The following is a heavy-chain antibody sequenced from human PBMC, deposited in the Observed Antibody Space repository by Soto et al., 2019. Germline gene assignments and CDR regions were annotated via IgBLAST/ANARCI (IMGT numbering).Heavy chain of an antibody. V-gene: IGHV4-59*11. CDR1: IINLC. D-gene: IGHD3-22*01. Sequence: IINLCCRWIIKNKEKGLEWIGYIYYSGSTNYNPSLKSRVTISVGTSKNQFSLKLSSVTAADTAVYFFVRGVDCLGSSGTVSEYWGQGTLVTVTS. J-gene: IGHJ4*02. CDR2: IYYSGST. CDR3: VRGVDCLGSSGTVSEY.